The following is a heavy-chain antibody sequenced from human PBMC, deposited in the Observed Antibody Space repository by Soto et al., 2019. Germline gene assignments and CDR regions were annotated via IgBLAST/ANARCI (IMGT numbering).Heavy chain of an antibody. CDR2: ISWNSGSI. Sequence: EVQLVESGGGPVQPGMTLRLSCAASGFSFEDYGMHWVRQGPGKGLGRVAGISWNSGSIGYAGSVKGRFTISRDNAKNSLYLQMGGLRPEDTALYHFAKDIGAVTRRGFDHWGQGTLVTVSS. J-gene: IGHJ4*02. V-gene: IGHV3-9*01. D-gene: IGHD4-17*01. CDR1: GFSFEDYG. CDR3: AKDIGAVTRRGFDH.